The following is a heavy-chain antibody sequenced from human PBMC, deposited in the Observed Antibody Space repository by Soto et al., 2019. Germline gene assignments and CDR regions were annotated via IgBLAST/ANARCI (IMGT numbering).Heavy chain of an antibody. J-gene: IGHJ3*02. D-gene: IGHD3-22*01. CDR2: IYYSGST. V-gene: IGHV4-30-4*01. Sequence: PSETLSLTCTVSGGSISSGDYYWSWIRQPPGKGLEWIGYIYYSGSTYYNPSLKSRVTISVDTSKNQFSLKLSSVTAADTAVYYCARAERYYDSSGYSSHDAFDIWGQGTMVTVSS. CDR3: ARAERYYDSSGYSSHDAFDI. CDR1: GGSISSGDYY.